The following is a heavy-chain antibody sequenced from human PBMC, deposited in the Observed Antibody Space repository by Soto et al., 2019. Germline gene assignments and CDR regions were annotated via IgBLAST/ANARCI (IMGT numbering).Heavy chain of an antibody. V-gene: IGHV3-23*01. J-gene: IGHJ4*02. D-gene: IGHD3-22*01. CDR1: GVTFSSYA. CDR2: ISGSGGST. Sequence: EVQLLESGGGLVQPGGSLRLSCAASGVTFSSYAMSWVRQAPGKGLEWVSAISGSGGSTYYADSVKGRFTISRDNSKNTLYLQMNSLRAEDTAVYYCAKDGYYYDSSGYYYRAEPFDYWGQGTLVTVSS. CDR3: AKDGYYYDSSGYYYRAEPFDY.